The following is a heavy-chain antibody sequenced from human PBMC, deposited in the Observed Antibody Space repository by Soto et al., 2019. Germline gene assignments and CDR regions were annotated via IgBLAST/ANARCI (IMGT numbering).Heavy chain of an antibody. Sequence: GASVKVSCKASGYTFTGYYMHWVRQAPGQGLEWMGRINPNSGGTNYAQKFQGRVTMTRDTSISTAYMELSRLRSDDTAVYYCARFQLDYYYYGMDVWGQGTTVTVSS. CDR3: ARFQLDYYYYGMDV. J-gene: IGHJ6*02. CDR2: INPNSGGT. CDR1: GYTFTGYY. V-gene: IGHV1-2*06.